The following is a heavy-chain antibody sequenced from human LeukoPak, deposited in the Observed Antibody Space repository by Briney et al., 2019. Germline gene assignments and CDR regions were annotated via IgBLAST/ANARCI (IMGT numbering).Heavy chain of an antibody. D-gene: IGHD6-13*01. CDR2: ISDDGSNK. CDR1: GFTFSSYG. V-gene: IGHV3-30*18. J-gene: IGHJ4*02. CDR3: AKDRGYSSSWYVFGY. Sequence: GGSLRLSCAASGFTFSSYGMHWVRQAPGNGLEWVAVISDDGSNKYYGDSVKGRFTISRDNSKNTLYLQMNSLRAEDTAVYYCAKDRGYSSSWYVFGYWGQGTLVTVSS.